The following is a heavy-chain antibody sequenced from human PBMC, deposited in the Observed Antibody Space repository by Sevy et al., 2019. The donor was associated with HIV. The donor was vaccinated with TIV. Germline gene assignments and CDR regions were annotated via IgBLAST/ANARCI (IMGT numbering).Heavy chain of an antibody. V-gene: IGHV1-69*13. CDR2: ILPVFGTT. Sequence: ASVKVSCQTSGGTFSNHIINWVRQAPGHEFAWVGGILPVFGTTNYAQRFRGRVTFAADDSTRTHYMELSSLRSDDTAFYYCAKGMQFSFMLSQVPLTAFESWGQGTLVTVSS. D-gene: IGHD3-16*02. J-gene: IGHJ4*02. CDR3: AKGMQFSFMLSQVPLTAFES. CDR1: GGTFSNHI.